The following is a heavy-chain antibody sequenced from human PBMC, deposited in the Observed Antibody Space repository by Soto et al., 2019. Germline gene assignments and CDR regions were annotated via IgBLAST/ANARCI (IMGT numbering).Heavy chain of an antibody. CDR2: ISGSGDST. V-gene: IGHV3-23*01. CDR3: AKHLSAHNSPHDH. D-gene: IGHD1-1*01. J-gene: IGHJ4*02. Sequence: PGGSLRLSCVASGVTLSSCAMSWVRQPPGKGLEWVSSISGSGDSTFYADSVTGRFTISRDNSRNTLTLQMNSLRDEDTAVYYCAKHLSAHNSPHDHWGQGSPVTVSS. CDR1: GVTLSSCA.